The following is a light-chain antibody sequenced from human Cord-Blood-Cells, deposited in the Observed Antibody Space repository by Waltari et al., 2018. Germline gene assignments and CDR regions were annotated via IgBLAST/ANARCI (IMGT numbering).Light chain of an antibody. CDR1: QSLLHSNGYNY. Sequence: DIVMTQSPLSLPVTPGEPASTSCRSSQSLLHSNGYNYLDWYLQKPGQSPQLLIYLGSNRASGVPDRFSGSGSGTDFTLKISRVEAEDVGVYYCMQALQTPLTFG. J-gene: IGKJ3*01. V-gene: IGKV2-28*01. CDR3: MQALQTPLT. CDR2: LGS.